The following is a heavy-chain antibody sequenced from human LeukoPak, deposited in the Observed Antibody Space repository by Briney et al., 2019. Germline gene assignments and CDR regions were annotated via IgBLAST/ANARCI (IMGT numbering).Heavy chain of an antibody. CDR1: NYIFSSYG. CDR3: ARDGSGVWFDY. V-gene: IGHV1-18*01. D-gene: IGHD3-10*01. CDR2: INAYNGDT. J-gene: IGHJ4*02. Sequence: ASVTVSCKASNYIFSSYGISWVRQAPGQGLEWMAWINAYNGDTNYAQKFQGRVTLTTDTSTSTAYMELRNLRSDDTAIYYCARDGSGVWFDYWGQGALVTVSS.